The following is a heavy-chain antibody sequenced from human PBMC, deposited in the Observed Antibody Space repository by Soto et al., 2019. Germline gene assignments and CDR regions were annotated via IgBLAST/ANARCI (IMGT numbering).Heavy chain of an antibody. D-gene: IGHD2-21*02. CDR2: INAGNGNT. Sequence: QVQLVQSGAEEKKPGASVKVSCKASGYTFTSYAMHWVRQAPGQRLEWMGWINAGNGNTKYSQKFQGRVTITRDTSASTADMELSRLRSEDTAVYYCARSIVVVTALDYWVQGTLVTVSS. CDR1: GYTFTSYA. V-gene: IGHV1-3*05. CDR3: ARSIVVVTALDY. J-gene: IGHJ4*02.